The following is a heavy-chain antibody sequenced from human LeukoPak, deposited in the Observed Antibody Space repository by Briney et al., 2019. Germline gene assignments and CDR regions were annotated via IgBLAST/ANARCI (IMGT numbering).Heavy chain of an antibody. Sequence: VASVKVSCKVSGYTLTELSMHWVRQAPGKGLERMGGFDPEDGETIYAQKFQGRVTITRDTSASTAYMELSSLRSEDTAVYYCARARYGMDVWGQGTTVTVSS. CDR2: FDPEDGET. CDR1: GYTLTELS. V-gene: IGHV1-24*01. J-gene: IGHJ6*02. CDR3: ARARYGMDV.